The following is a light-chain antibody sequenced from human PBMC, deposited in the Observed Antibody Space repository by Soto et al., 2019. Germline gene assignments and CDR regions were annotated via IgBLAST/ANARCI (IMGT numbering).Light chain of an antibody. J-gene: IGLJ1*01. V-gene: IGLV1-40*01. Sequence: QSVVTQPPSLSGAPGQRVSISCTGSTSNIGAPYDVHWYQHLPGTAPKLLIYGDNNRPSGVPDRFSGSKSGTSASLAITRLQAEDEADYYCQSYDISLHNYVFGTGTKVTVL. CDR3: QSYDISLHNYV. CDR1: TSNIGAPYD. CDR2: GDN.